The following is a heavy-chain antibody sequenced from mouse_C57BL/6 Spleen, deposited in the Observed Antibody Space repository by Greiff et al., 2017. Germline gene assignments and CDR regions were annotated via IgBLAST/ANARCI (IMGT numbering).Heavy chain of an antibody. V-gene: IGHV1-81*01. CDR2: IYPRSGNT. J-gene: IGHJ2*01. CDR1: GYTFTSYG. D-gene: IGHD3-2*02. CDR3: ARRSSGFDY. Sequence: VQLQQSGAELARPGASVKLSCKASGYTFTSYGLSWVKQRTGQGLQGIGEIYPRSGNTYYNEKFKGKATRTADNSSSAAYMELRSLTSEDSAVYFCARRSSGFDYWGQGTTLTVSS.